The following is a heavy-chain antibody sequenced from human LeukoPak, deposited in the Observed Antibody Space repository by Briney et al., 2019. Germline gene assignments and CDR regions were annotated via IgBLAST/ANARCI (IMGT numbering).Heavy chain of an antibody. CDR1: GFTFSSYW. Sequence: PGGSLRLSCAASGFTFSSYWMHWVRQGPGKGLMWVSRIKSDGSSTNYADSVKGRFTISRDNAENTLYLQMNNLRDEDTAVYYCVRGGRLLTVMTLNHWGQGTLVTVSS. CDR3: VRGGRLLTVMTLNH. V-gene: IGHV3-74*01. CDR2: IKSDGSST. J-gene: IGHJ4*02. D-gene: IGHD3-16*01.